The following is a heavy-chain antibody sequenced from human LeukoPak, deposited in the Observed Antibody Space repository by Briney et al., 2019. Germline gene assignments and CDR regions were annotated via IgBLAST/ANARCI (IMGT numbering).Heavy chain of an antibody. Sequence: ASVKVSCKASGYTFTSYGISWVRQAPGQGLEWMGWISAYNGNTNYAQKLQGRVTITTDESTSTAYMELSSLRSEDTAVYYCARDVNIVFDYWGQGTLVTVSS. CDR2: ISAYNGNT. V-gene: IGHV1-18*01. J-gene: IGHJ4*02. CDR1: GYTFTSYG. CDR3: ARDVNIVFDY. D-gene: IGHD2-21*01.